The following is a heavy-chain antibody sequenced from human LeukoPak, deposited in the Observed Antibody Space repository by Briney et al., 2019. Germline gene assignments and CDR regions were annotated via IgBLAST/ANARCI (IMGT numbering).Heavy chain of an antibody. CDR3: ARGPPYDFWSGYPAFDY. Sequence: GASVKVSCKASGYTFTSYDINWVRQATGQGLEWMGWMNPNSGNTGYAQKFQGRVTMTRNTSISTAYMELSSLRSEDTAVYYCARGPPYDFWSGYPAFDYWGQGTLVTVSS. CDR2: MNPNSGNT. V-gene: IGHV1-8*01. J-gene: IGHJ4*02. CDR1: GYTFTSYD. D-gene: IGHD3-3*01.